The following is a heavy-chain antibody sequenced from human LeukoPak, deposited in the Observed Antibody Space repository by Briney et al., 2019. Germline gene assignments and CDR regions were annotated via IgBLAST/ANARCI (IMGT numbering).Heavy chain of an antibody. CDR3: ARVRGFNYYYGMDV. D-gene: IGHD3-10*01. J-gene: IGHJ6*02. CDR2: MNPNSGNT. V-gene: IGHV1-8*01. CDR1: GYTFTGYD. Sequence: GASVKVSCKASGYTFTGYDINWVRQATGQGLEWMGWMNPNSGNTGYAQKFQGRVTMTRNTSISTAYMELSSLRSEDTAVYYCARVRGFNYYYGMDVWGQGTTVTVSS.